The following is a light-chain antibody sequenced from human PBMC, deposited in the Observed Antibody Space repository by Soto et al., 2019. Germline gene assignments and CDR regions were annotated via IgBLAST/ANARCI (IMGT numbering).Light chain of an antibody. Sequence: DIQMTQSPSSLSASVEDRVIITCRASQSIGNHLNWYQQKPGKAPKLLIFAASSLQSGVPSRFSGSRSGPDFTLTISSLQPEDSATYYCQQSYSSPPTFGQGTKVEIK. V-gene: IGKV1-39*01. CDR2: AAS. J-gene: IGKJ1*01. CDR3: QQSYSSPPT. CDR1: QSIGNH.